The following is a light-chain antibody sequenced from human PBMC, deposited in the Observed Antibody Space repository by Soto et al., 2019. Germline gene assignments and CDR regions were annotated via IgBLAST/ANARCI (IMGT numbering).Light chain of an antibody. J-gene: IGKJ5*01. CDR3: MQALQTPIT. CDR1: HSLLHSNGATY. V-gene: IGKV2-28*01. CDR2: LVS. Sequence: IAMTQSPLYLPVTPGEPASIFCRSCHSLLHSNGATYLAWYLXKPGQSPDLXIYLVSNRAFGVPDRFRGSGSGTDFTLTISRVEAEDFAIYYCMQALQTPITFGQGTRLEIK.